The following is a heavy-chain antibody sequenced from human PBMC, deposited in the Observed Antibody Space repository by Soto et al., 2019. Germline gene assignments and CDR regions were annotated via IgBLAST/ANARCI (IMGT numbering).Heavy chain of an antibody. V-gene: IGHV3-9*01. CDR1: GFTFDAYA. Sequence: EVQLVESGGGLVQPGRSLRLACAASGFTFDAYAMHWVRQAPGKGLEWVSGISWNSGSIGYADSVKGRFTISRDNAKNSLYLQMNSLRAEDTALYYCAKDKWYNWNDFHAFDICRQGTMVTVSS. CDR2: ISWNSGSI. D-gene: IGHD1-1*01. J-gene: IGHJ3*02. CDR3: AKDKWYNWNDFHAFDI.